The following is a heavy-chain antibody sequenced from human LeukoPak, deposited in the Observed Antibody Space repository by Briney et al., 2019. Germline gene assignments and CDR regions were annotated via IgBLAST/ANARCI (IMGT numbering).Heavy chain of an antibody. Sequence: EASVNVSCKASGYTFTSYAMHWVRQAPGQRLEWMGWSNAGNGNTKYSQEFQGRVTITRDTPASTAYMELSSLRSEDMAVYYCSRAVYGDYGMDVWGQGTTVTVSS. J-gene: IGHJ6*02. D-gene: IGHD4-17*01. CDR3: SRAVYGDYGMDV. CDR1: GYTFTSYA. V-gene: IGHV1-3*02. CDR2: SNAGNGNT.